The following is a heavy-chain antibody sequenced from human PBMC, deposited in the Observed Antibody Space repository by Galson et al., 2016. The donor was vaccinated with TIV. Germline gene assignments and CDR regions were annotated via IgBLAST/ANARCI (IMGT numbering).Heavy chain of an antibody. CDR3: AAFPFYYDNSRPPFDD. V-gene: IGHV1-58*01. J-gene: IGHJ4*02. D-gene: IGHD3-22*01. Sequence: SVKVSCKASGFIFTSSAVQWVRQARGQRLEWIGWIVVGSGNTNHAQNFKERVTITRDMSTSTVYMELSSLRPEDKAVYYCAAFPFYYDNSRPPFDDWGQGTLVTVSS. CDR1: GFIFTSSA. CDR2: IVVGSGNT.